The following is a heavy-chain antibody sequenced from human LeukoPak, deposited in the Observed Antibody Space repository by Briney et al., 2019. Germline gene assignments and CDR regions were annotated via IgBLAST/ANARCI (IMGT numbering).Heavy chain of an antibody. J-gene: IGHJ4*02. D-gene: IGHD2-21*02. CDR1: GFTFSSYA. CDR2: ISGGGGNT. V-gene: IGHV3-23*01. Sequence: RPGGSLRLSCAASGFTFSSYAMSWVRQAPGKGLEWVSVISGGGGNTYYADSVKGRFTISRDNSRNPLYLQMKTLRAEDTAVYYCAKDRDRTVTAWGLYFDYWGQGNLVTVSS. CDR3: AKDRDRTVTAWGLYFDY.